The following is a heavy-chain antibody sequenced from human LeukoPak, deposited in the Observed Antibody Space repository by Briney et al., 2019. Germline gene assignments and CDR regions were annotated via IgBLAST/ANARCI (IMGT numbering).Heavy chain of an antibody. V-gene: IGHV4-61*02. CDR2: IYTSGST. CDR3: ARADYDFWSGYSDAFDI. D-gene: IGHD3-3*01. J-gene: IGHJ3*02. CDR1: GGSISSGSYY. Sequence: SQTLSLTCTVSGGSISSGSYYWSWIRQPAGKGLEWIGRIYTSGSTNYNPSLKSRVTISVDTSKNQFSLKLCSVTAADTAVYYCARADYDFWSGYSDAFDIWGQGTMVTVSS.